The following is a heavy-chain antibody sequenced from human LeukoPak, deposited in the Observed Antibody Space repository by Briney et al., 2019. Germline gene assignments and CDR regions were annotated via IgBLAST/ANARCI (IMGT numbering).Heavy chain of an antibody. V-gene: IGHV3-7*01. CDR3: ARDDSSGYYYFDN. Sequence: PGGSLRLSCAASGFTFSSYWMSWVRQAPGKGLERVANINQDGSEKYSVDSVKGRFTFSRDNAKNSLFLQMNSLRADDTAVYYCARDDSSGYYYFDNWGQGTLVTVSS. J-gene: IGHJ4*02. CDR2: INQDGSEK. CDR1: GFTFSSYW. D-gene: IGHD3-22*01.